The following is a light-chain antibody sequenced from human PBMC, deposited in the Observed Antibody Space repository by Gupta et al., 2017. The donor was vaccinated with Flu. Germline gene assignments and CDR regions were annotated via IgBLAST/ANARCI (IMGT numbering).Light chain of an antibody. Sequence: QSALTQPASVSGSPGQSITISCTGTSSDVGAYNHVSWYQQHPGKVPKLMIYEVNNRPSGGSDRLSGSKSGNTASLTISGLQAEDEADYYCSSYAGSSTFYVFGSGTRVSVL. CDR3: SSYAGSSTFYV. CDR1: SSDVGAYNH. CDR2: EVN. V-gene: IGLV2-14*01. J-gene: IGLJ1*01.